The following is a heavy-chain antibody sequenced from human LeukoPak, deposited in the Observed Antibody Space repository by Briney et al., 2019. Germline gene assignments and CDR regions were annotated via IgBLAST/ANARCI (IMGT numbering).Heavy chain of an antibody. D-gene: IGHD6-19*01. V-gene: IGHV3-20*04. CDR3: ARDAGNSGYGMDV. CDR2: INWNGGKT. Sequence: GGSLRLSCAASGFTFDDYGMSWVRQAPGKGLEWVSGINWNGGKTGYADSVKGRFSISRDSAKNSLYLQMSSLRDEDTAVYYCARDAGNSGYGMDVWGQGTTVTVSS. CDR1: GFTFDDYG. J-gene: IGHJ6*02.